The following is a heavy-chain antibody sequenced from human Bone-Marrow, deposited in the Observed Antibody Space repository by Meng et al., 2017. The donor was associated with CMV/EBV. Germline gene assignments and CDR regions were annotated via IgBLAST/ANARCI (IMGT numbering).Heavy chain of an antibody. V-gene: IGHV3-21*04. CDR3: ARDCCSSTSYTNNFDY. CDR1: GFTFSRYW. CDR2: ISSSGTYI. Sequence: GESLKISCAASGFTFSRYWMNWVRQAPGKGLEWVSSISSSGTYIYYADSVKGRFTISRDNAQNSLYLQMNSLRAEDTAVYYCARDCCSSTSYTNNFDYWGQGTLVTVSS. J-gene: IGHJ4*02. D-gene: IGHD2-2*01.